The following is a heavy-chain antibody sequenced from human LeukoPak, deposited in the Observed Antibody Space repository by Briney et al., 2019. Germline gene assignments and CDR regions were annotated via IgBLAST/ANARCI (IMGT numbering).Heavy chain of an antibody. Sequence: SQTLSLTCTVSGGSISSDGHYWSWIRHPPGKGLEWIGYIYYTGDTYYNPSLKSRVTISLDTSKNQFSLKLSSVTAADTAVYYCARAPRETNSWYYFDYWGQGTLVSVSS. CDR1: GGSISSDGHY. V-gene: IGHV4-31*03. J-gene: IGHJ4*02. CDR2: IYYTGDT. D-gene: IGHD6-13*01. CDR3: ARAPRETNSWYYFDY.